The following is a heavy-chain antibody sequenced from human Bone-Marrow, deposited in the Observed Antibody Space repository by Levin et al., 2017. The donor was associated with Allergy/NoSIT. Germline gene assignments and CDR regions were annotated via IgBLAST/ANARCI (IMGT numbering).Heavy chain of an antibody. CDR2: IKQDGSEK. CDR1: GFTFSSYW. J-gene: IGHJ5*02. D-gene: IGHD3-9*01. Sequence: GGSLRLSCAASGFTFSSYWMSWVRQAPGKGLEWVANIKQDGSEKYYVDSVKGRFTISRDNAKNSLYLQMNSLRAEDTAVYYCARDPRNDILTGYPVGWFDPWGQGTLVTVSS. CDR3: ARDPRNDILTGYPVGWFDP. V-gene: IGHV3-7*01.